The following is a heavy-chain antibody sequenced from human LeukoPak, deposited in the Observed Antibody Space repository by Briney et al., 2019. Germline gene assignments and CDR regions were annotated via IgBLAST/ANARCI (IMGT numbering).Heavy chain of an antibody. CDR2: MYYSGST. CDR1: GDSITGSSYY. J-gene: IGHJ4*02. V-gene: IGHV4-39*01. CDR3: ARHYYDSTGYYYFDY. D-gene: IGHD3-22*01. Sequence: SETLSLTCTVSGDSITGSSYYWGWIRQPPGKGLEWIGSMYYSGSTYSNPSLKSRVTISVDTSKSQFSLKLSSVTAADTAVYYCARHYYDSTGYYYFDYWGQGTLVTVSS.